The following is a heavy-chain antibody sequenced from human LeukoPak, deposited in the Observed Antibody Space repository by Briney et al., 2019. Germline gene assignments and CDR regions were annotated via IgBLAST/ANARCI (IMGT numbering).Heavy chain of an antibody. V-gene: IGHV4-4*07. CDR3: ARDGTNYYGSGSYYNWFDP. Sequence: SETLSLTCAVYGGSFSGYYWSWIRQPAGKGLEWIGRVYNSGYTNYNPSLKSRVTISVDMSKNQFSLKLSSVTAADTAVYYCARDGTNYYGSGSYYNWFDPWGQGTLVTVSS. CDR1: GGSFSGYY. J-gene: IGHJ5*02. D-gene: IGHD3-10*01. CDR2: VYNSGYT.